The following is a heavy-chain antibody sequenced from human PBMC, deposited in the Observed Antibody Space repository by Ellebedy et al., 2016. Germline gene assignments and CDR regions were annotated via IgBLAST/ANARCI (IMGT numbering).Heavy chain of an antibody. CDR3: ARDRITEYYYYYGMDV. J-gene: IGHJ6*02. V-gene: IGHV3-21*01. Sequence: GESLKISCAASGFTFSTYNMNWVRQAPGKGLEWVSSISSSSSYIYYADSVKGRFTISRDNAKNPLYLQMNSLRAEDTAVYYCARDRITEYYYYYGMDVWGQGTTVTVSS. CDR2: ISSSSSYI. CDR1: GFTFSTYN. D-gene: IGHD5-24*01.